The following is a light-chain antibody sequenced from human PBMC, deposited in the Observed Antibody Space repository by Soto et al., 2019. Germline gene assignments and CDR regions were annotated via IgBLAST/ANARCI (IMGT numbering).Light chain of an antibody. Sequence: QPVLTQPPSASGTPGQRVTISCSGSSSNIGSNTVNWYQQLPGTAPKLLIYSNDQRPSGVPDRFSGSKSGTSASLAISGLRSEDEADYYCSSYTSSSTYVFGTGTKLTVL. CDR3: SSYTSSSTYV. CDR2: SND. V-gene: IGLV1-44*01. J-gene: IGLJ1*01. CDR1: SSNIGSNT.